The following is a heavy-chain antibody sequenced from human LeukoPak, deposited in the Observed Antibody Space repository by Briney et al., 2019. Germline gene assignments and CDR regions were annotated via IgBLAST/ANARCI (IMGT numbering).Heavy chain of an antibody. CDR3: ARGSPLRWFGELLFYYMDV. CDR1: GGSISSSSYY. V-gene: IGHV4-39*01. CDR2: IYYSGST. J-gene: IGHJ6*03. Sequence: SETLSLTCTVSGGSISSSSYYWVWIRQPPGKGLEWIGSIYYSGSTYYNPSLKSRVTISVDTSKNQFSLELTSVTAADTAVYYCARGSPLRWFGELLFYYMDVWGKGTTVTISS. D-gene: IGHD3-10*01.